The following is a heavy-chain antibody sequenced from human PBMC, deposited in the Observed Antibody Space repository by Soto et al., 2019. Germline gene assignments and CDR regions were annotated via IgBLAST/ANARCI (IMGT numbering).Heavy chain of an antibody. Sequence: ASVKVSCKASGYTFTGYYMHWVRQAPGQGLEWMGWINPNSGGTNYAQKFQGWVTMTRDTSISTAYMELSRLRSDDTAVYYCARGVGYSNTPSDYYYYMDVWGKGTTVTVSS. CDR1: GYTFTGYY. D-gene: IGHD4-4*01. CDR2: INPNSGGT. V-gene: IGHV1-2*04. CDR3: ARGVGYSNTPSDYYYYMDV. J-gene: IGHJ6*03.